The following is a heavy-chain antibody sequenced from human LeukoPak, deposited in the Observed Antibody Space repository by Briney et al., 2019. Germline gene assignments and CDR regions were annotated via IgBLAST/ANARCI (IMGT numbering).Heavy chain of an antibody. CDR2: INPNSGGT. Sequence: ASVKVSCKASGYTFTGYYMHWVRQAPGQGLEWMGWINPNSGGTNYAQKFQGRVTMTRDTSISTAYMELSRLRSDDTAVYYCARVGDNDSSGYYKGNYWGQGTLVTVSS. CDR3: ARVGDNDSSGYYKGNY. CDR1: GYTFTGYY. V-gene: IGHV1-2*02. J-gene: IGHJ4*02. D-gene: IGHD3-22*01.